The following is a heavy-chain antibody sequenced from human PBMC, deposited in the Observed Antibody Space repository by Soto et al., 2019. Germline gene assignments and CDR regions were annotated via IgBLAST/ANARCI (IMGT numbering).Heavy chain of an antibody. Sequence: ASVKVSCKVSGYTLTELSMHWVRQAPGKGLEWMGGFDPEDGETIYAQKFQGRVTMTEDTSTDTAYMELSSLRSEDTAVYYCDTGRIVVVTAPSRYHYGMDVWRQGTTVTVSS. CDR1: GYTLTELS. CDR3: DTGRIVVVTAPSRYHYGMDV. D-gene: IGHD2-21*02. CDR2: FDPEDGET. J-gene: IGHJ6*02. V-gene: IGHV1-24*01.